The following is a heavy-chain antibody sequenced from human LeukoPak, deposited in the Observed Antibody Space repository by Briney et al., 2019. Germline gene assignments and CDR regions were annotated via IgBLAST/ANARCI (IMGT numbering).Heavy chain of an antibody. D-gene: IGHD6-13*01. V-gene: IGHV4-4*02. CDR3: ATYAIAAAGHDY. Sequence: PSETLSLTYAVSGGSISSSNWWSWVRQPPGKGLEWIGEIYHSGSTNYNPSLKSRVTISVDKSKNQFSLKLSSVTAADTAVYYCATYAIAAAGHDYWGQGTLVTVSS. CDR1: GGSISSSNW. J-gene: IGHJ4*02. CDR2: IYHSGST.